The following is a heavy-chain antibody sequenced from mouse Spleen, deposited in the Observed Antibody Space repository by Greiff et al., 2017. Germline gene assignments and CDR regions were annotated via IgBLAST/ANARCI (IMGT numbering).Heavy chain of an antibody. V-gene: IGHV5-9*04. D-gene: IGHD1-1*01. J-gene: IGHJ2*01. CDR2: ISSGGGNT. CDR1: GFTFSSYA. CDR3: ARPSITTVVESYFDY. Sequence: EVKLVESGGGLVKLGGSLKLSCAASGFTFSSYAMSWVRQTPEKRLEWVATISSGGGNTYYPDSVKGRFTISRDNAKNTLYLQMSSLKSEDTAMYYCARPSITTVVESYFDYWGQGTTLTVSS.